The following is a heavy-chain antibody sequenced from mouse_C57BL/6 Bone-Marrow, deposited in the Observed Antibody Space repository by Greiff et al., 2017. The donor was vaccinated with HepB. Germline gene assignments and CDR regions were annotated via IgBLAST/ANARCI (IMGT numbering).Heavy chain of an antibody. V-gene: IGHV1-5*01. Sequence: VQLQQSGTVLARPGASVKMSCKTSGYTFTSYWMHWVKQRPGQGLEWIGAIYPGNSDTSYNQKFKGKAKLTAVTSASTAYMELSSLTTEDSAVYYCTRSVITTVVDYWGQGTTLTVSS. CDR2: IYPGNSDT. J-gene: IGHJ2*01. D-gene: IGHD1-1*01. CDR1: GYTFTSYW. CDR3: TRSVITTVVDY.